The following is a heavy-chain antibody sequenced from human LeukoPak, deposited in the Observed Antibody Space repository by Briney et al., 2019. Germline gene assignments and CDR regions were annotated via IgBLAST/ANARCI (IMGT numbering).Heavy chain of an antibody. V-gene: IGHV3-23*01. D-gene: IGHD6-13*01. J-gene: IGHJ3*02. CDR1: GFTFSSFA. CDR2: ISGSGGST. Sequence: GGSLRLSCAASGFTFSSFAMNWVRQAPGKGLEWVSSISGSGGSTYYADSVKGRFTISRDNSKNTLYLQMNSLRAEDAAVYYCAKDRSRSPYSSSYDAFDIWGQGTMVTVSS. CDR3: AKDRSRSPYSSSYDAFDI.